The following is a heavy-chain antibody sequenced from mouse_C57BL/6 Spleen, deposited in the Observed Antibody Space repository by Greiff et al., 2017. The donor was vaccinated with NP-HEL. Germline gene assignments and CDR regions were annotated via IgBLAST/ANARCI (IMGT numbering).Heavy chain of an antibody. CDR1: GFTFSSYT. J-gene: IGHJ1*03. D-gene: IGHD1-1*01. V-gene: IGHV5-9*01. CDR2: ISGGGGNT. Sequence: EVMLVESGGGLVKPGGSLKLSCAASGFTFSSYTMSWVRQTPEKRLEWVATISGGGGNTYYPDSVKGRFTISRDNAKNTLYLQMSSLRSEDTALYYCARAPYYGSSHWYFDVWGTGTTVTVSS. CDR3: ARAPYYGSSHWYFDV.